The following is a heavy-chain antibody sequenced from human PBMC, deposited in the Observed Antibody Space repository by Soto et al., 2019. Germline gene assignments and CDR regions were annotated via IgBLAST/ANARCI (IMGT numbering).Heavy chain of an antibody. CDR3: ARFHYGGPLGMDV. J-gene: IGHJ6*02. Sequence: ASVKVSCKASGYTFTSYGISWVRQAPGQGLEWMGWISAYNGNTKYSQKFQGRVTITRDTSASTAYMELSSLRSEDTAVYYCARFHYGGPLGMDVWGQGTTVTVSS. CDR1: GYTFTSYG. D-gene: IGHD4-17*01. CDR2: ISAYNGNT. V-gene: IGHV1-18*01.